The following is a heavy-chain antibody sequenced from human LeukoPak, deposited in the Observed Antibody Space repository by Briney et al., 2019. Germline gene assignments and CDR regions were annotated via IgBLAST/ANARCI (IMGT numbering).Heavy chain of an antibody. CDR1: GYTFTSYA. D-gene: IGHD3-9*01. J-gene: IGHJ4*02. CDR3: ARGGGQVLRYFDRLLPHDY. Sequence: ASVKVSCKASGYTFTSYATHWVRQAPGQRLEWMGWINAGNGNTKYSQKFQGRVTITRDTSASTAYMELSSLRSEDTAVYYCARGGGQVLRYFDRLLPHDYWGQGTLVTVSS. CDR2: INAGNGNT. V-gene: IGHV1-3*01.